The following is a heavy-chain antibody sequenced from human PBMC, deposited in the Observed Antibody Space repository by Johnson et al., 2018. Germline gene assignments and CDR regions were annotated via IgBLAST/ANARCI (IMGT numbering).Heavy chain of an antibody. CDR3: TSHRYYYDDINYYPWAFDI. Sequence: VQLQESGGGLVQPGGSLKLSCAASGFIFRGSAMHWVRQASGKGLEWVGRIRSKANSSATAYAASVKGRFTISRDDSKNTAYLQMNSLKTEDTAVYYCTSHRYYYDDINYYPWAFDIWGQGTMVTVSS. D-gene: IGHD3-22*01. CDR2: IRSKANSSAT. J-gene: IGHJ3*02. V-gene: IGHV3-73*02. CDR1: GFIFRGSA.